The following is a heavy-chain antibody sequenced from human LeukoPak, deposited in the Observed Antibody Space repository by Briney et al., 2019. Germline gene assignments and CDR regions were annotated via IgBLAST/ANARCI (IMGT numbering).Heavy chain of an antibody. D-gene: IGHD1-7*01. Sequence: PSETLSLTCTVSGGSDSSYYWSWIRQPPGNGLEWIGYIYYSGTTNYNPSLKSRVTISVDTSKNQFSLKLSSVTAADTAVYYCARAVRTGTTFDYWGQGTLVTVSS. CDR2: IYYSGTT. CDR1: GGSDSSYY. V-gene: IGHV4-59*02. J-gene: IGHJ4*02. CDR3: ARAVRTGTTFDY.